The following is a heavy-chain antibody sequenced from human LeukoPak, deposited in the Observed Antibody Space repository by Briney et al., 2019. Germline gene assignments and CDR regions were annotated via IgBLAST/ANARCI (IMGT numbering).Heavy chain of an antibody. D-gene: IGHD1-26*01. CDR1: GGSISSSSDY. V-gene: IGHV4-39*07. CDR2: VYYSGNT. J-gene: IGHJ4*02. CDR3: ARNSGSYYFPDY. Sequence: SETLSLTCTVSGGSISSSSDYWGWFRQPPEKGLEWIATVYYSGNTYYNPSLKSRVTISVDTSKNQFSLKLRSVTAADTAVYYCARNSGSYYFPDYWGQGILVTVSA.